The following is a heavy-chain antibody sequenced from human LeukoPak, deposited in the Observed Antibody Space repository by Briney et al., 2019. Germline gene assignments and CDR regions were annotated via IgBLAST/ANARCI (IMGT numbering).Heavy chain of an antibody. D-gene: IGHD5-12*01. Sequence: GGSLRLSCAVSGFTFSNYAMSWVRQAPGKGLEWVSVISGSGGSTYYADSVKGRFAISRDNSKDTLYLQMNSLRAEDTAVYYCARSQGIVATIMDYWGQGTLVTVSS. CDR3: ARSQGIVATIMDY. J-gene: IGHJ4*02. CDR2: ISGSGGST. CDR1: GFTFSNYA. V-gene: IGHV3-23*01.